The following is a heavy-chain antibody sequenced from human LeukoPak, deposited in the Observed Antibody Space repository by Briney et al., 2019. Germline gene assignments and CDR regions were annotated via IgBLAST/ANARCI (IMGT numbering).Heavy chain of an antibody. CDR3: ARDYDFWSGYFGGNY. CDR1: GYTFTGYY. J-gene: IGHJ4*02. D-gene: IGHD3-3*01. CDR2: INPNSGGT. Sequence: GASVKVSCKASGYTFTGYYMHWVRQAPGQGLEWMGWINPNSGGTNYAQKFQGRVTMTRDTSISTAYMELSRLRSDDTAVYYCARDYDFWSGYFGGNYWGQGTLVTVSS. V-gene: IGHV1-2*02.